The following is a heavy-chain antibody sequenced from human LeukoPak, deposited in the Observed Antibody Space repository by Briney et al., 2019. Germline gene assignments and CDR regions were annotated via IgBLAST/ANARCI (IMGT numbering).Heavy chain of an antibody. CDR2: IWYDGNNN. V-gene: IGHV3-33*01. Sequence: PGGSLRLSCAASGFSFNHYGMHWVRQAPGKGLEWVAVIWYDGNNNNYADSVKGRFTISRDNSKNTLSLQTNSLRADDTAVYYCARAGRPVLLSHYYYYMDVWGEGTTVTVSS. CDR1: GFSFNHYG. D-gene: IGHD6-6*01. J-gene: IGHJ6*03. CDR3: ARAGRPVLLSHYYYYMDV.